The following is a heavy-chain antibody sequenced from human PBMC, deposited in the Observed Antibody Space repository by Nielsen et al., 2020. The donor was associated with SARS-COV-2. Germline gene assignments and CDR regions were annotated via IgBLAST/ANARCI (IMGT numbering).Heavy chain of an antibody. D-gene: IGHD3-10*01. J-gene: IGHJ3*02. V-gene: IGHV3-48*03. CDR1: GFTFSSYE. Sequence: GGSLRLSCAASGFTFSSYEMNWVRQAPGKGLEWVSYISSSGSTIYYADSVKGRFTISRDNAKNSLYLQMNSLRAEDTAVYYCARDLGLGGAFDIWGQGTMVTVSS. CDR2: ISSSGSTI. CDR3: ARDLGLGGAFDI.